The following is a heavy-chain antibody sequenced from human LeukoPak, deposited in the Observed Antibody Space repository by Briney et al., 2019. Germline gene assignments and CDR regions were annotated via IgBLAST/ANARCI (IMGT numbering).Heavy chain of an antibody. CDR1: GYTFSSYA. CDR3: AKDSGWNDSLDY. V-gene: IGHV3-23*01. Sequence: GGSLRLSCAASGYTFSSYAMSWVRQAPGKGLEWVSAISGSGGSTYYADSVKGRFTISRDNSKNSLYLQMNSLRTEDTALYYCAKDSGWNDSLDYWGQGTLVTVSS. CDR2: ISGSGGST. D-gene: IGHD1-1*01. J-gene: IGHJ4*02.